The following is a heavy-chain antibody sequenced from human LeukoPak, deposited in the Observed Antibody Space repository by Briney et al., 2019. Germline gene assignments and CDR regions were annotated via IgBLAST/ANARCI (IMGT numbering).Heavy chain of an antibody. D-gene: IGHD2-15*01. CDR2: ISDRGST. V-gene: IGHV4-31*03. CDR1: GGSISSCVYY. CDR3: ARGARMTFDY. Sequence: SETLSLTCTVSGGSISSCVYYWSWIRQHPGKGLEWVGYISDRGSTYYNPSLKSRVTVSVDTSKSQFSLKVSSVTAADTAVYYCARGARMTFDYWGQGTLVTVSS. J-gene: IGHJ4*02.